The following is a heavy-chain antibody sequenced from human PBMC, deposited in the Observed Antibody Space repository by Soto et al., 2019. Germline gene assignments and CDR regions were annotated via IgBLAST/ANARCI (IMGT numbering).Heavy chain of an antibody. J-gene: IGHJ5*02. V-gene: IGHV3-73*01. CDR2: IRTKDNSYAK. Sequence: EVQLVESGGGLVQPGGSLKLSCAASGFTFSGYAMHWVRQASGKGLEWVGRIRTKDNSYAKAYAGTVKGRFTICRADTKDSAYLQMNSLKTEDTAVYYCARDLANDYGDFGWFDPWGKGALVTVSS. CDR1: GFTFSGYA. D-gene: IGHD4-17*01. CDR3: ARDLANDYGDFGWFDP.